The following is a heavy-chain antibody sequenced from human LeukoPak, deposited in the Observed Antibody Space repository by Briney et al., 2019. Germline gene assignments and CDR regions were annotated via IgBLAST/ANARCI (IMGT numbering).Heavy chain of an antibody. CDR1: GFTFSDSW. CDR3: ARPFYYDNNGGEGMDV. D-gene: IGHD3-22*01. V-gene: IGHV3-7*02. Sequence: PGGSLRLSCAASGFTFSDSWMDWVRQAPGKGLEWVANIKPDGSEIYYVDSVKGRFTISRDNAKNTLYLQMNSLRAEDTAVYYCARPFYYDNNGGEGMDVWGQGTTVTVSS. CDR2: IKPDGSEI. J-gene: IGHJ6*02.